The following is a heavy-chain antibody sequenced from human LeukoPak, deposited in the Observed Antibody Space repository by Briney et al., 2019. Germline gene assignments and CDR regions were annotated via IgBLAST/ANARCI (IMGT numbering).Heavy chain of an antibody. V-gene: IGHV3-48*01. D-gene: IGHD3-10*01. CDR1: GFTFSSYS. CDR3: ARDGPLPDYYGSGSPSLDY. J-gene: IGHJ4*02. Sequence: GGSLRLSCAASGFTFSSYSMNWVRQAPGKGLEWVSYISSSSSTIYYADSVKGRFTISRDNSKNTLYLQMNSLRAEDTAVYYCARDGPLPDYYGSGSPSLDYWGQGTLVTVSS. CDR2: ISSSSSTI.